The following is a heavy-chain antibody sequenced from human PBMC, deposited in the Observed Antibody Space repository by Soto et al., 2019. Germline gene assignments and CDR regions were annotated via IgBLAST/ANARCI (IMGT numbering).Heavy chain of an antibody. CDR3: AGEEFDIVGGKYCIYYFDY. J-gene: IGHJ4*02. Sequence: HPGRSLRLSCAASAFTFSSYCMHWVRQAPSKGLEWVAVIWYDGSNKYYADSVKGRFTISRDTSKNTLYLQMNSLRTEDTAVYYCAGEEFDIVGGKYCIYYFDYWGQGTLVNVSS. V-gene: IGHV3-33*01. D-gene: IGHD2-21*01. CDR2: IWYDGSNK. CDR1: AFTFSSYC.